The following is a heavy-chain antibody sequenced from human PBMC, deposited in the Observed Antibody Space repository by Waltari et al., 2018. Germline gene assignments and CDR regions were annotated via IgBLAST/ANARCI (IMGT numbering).Heavy chain of an antibody. CDR3: ARHAGGVTTDFDF. D-gene: IGHD3-16*01. CDR1: GGSIRGYY. Sequence: QVQLQESGPGRVKPSETLSITCTVSGGSIRGYYWSWIRQPPGKGLEWIGYIYYGGSTIYSPSLTSLVTISVDTSKNQFSLNLNSVTAADTAVYYCARHAGGVTTDFDFWGQGTLVTVSS. V-gene: IGHV4-59*08. CDR2: IYYGGST. J-gene: IGHJ4*02.